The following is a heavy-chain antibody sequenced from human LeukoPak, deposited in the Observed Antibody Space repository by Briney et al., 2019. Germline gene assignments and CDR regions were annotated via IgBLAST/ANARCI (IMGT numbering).Heavy chain of an antibody. CDR3: ASTLGSSFTYYFDY. D-gene: IGHD6-13*01. J-gene: IGHJ4*02. V-gene: IGHV1-2*02. CDR2: INPNNGGT. Sequence: AAVKVSCKSSGYTFNGYYMHWVRQAPGQGLEWMGWINPNNGGTKYAQNFQGRVTMTRDTSISTAYMELDRLRFDDTAVYYCASTLGSSFTYYFDYWGQGTLVTVSS. CDR1: GYTFNGYY.